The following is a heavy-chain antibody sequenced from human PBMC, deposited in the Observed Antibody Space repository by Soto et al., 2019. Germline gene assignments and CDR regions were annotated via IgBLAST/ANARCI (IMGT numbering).Heavy chain of an antibody. J-gene: IGHJ3*02. D-gene: IGHD3-9*01. CDR1: GFTFDDYA. CDR3: AKDKEEMERYDILTGYWSSDAFDI. Sequence: EVQLVESGGGLVQPGRSLRLSCAASGFTFDDYAMHWVRQAPGKGLEWVSGISWNSGSIGYADSVKGRFTISRDNAKNSLYLQINRLRAEDMALYYCAKDKEEMERYDILTGYWSSDAFDIGGQGTMVTVSS. V-gene: IGHV3-9*03. CDR2: ISWNSGSI.